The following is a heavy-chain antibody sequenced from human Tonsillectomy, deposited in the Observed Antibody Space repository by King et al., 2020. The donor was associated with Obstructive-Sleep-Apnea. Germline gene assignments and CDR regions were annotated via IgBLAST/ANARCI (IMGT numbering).Heavy chain of an antibody. CDR1: GFTFDDYA. J-gene: IGHJ4*02. CDR2: ISCNRGRI. V-gene: IGHV3-9*01. CDR3: AKDKDSSGWYADY. Sequence: QLVQSGGGLVQPGRSLRLSCVASGFTFDDYAMHWFRQAPGKGLEWFSGISCNRGRIGYVDSVKGRFTIFRDNVKKSLYLQMNSLRVEDTALYYCAKDKDSSGWYADYWGQGTLVTVSS. D-gene: IGHD6-19*01.